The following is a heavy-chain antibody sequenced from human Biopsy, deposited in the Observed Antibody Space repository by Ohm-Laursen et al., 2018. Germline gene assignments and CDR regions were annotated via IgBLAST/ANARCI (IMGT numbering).Heavy chain of an antibody. CDR2: IWHDGSNK. D-gene: IGHD2-8*01. Sequence: SLRLSRAPSGFTFSSHGMHGVRQTPGKGREWVEAIWHDGSNKNYADSVKGRFTISRDNCKNTLYLQMNSLRGEDTAVYYFAKCMTGGSNYYFHHCGQGTLVTVSS. V-gene: IGHV3-33*06. J-gene: IGHJ4*02. CDR3: AKCMTGGSNYYFHH. CDR1: GFTFSSHG.